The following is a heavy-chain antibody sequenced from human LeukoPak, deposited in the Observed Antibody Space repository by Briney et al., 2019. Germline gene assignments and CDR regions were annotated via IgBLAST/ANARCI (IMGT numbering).Heavy chain of an antibody. CDR2: MNPNSGNT. Sequence: ASVNVSCTASGYTFTSYDISWVRQAPGQGLEWMGWMNPNSGNTGYAQKFQGRVTMTRNTSISTAYMELSSLRSEDTAVYYCARGRVLRRGYGGRGYYYYMDVWGKGTTVTVSS. J-gene: IGHJ6*03. D-gene: IGHD2-15*01. V-gene: IGHV1-8*01. CDR3: ARGRVLRRGYGGRGYYYYMDV. CDR1: GYTFTSYD.